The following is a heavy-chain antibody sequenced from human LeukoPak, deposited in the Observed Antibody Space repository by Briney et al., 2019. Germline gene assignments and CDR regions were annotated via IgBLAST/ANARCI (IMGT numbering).Heavy chain of an antibody. CDR3: ARGGSSSSWFYYFDY. Sequence: GRSLRLSCAASGFTFNSYAINWVRQAPGKGLEWVAVISYDGSNKYYADSVKGRFTISRDNSKNTLYLQMNSLRAEDTAVYYCARGGSSSSWFYYFDYWGQGTLVTVSS. J-gene: IGHJ4*02. CDR2: ISYDGSNK. CDR1: GFTFNSYA. V-gene: IGHV3-30-3*01. D-gene: IGHD6-13*01.